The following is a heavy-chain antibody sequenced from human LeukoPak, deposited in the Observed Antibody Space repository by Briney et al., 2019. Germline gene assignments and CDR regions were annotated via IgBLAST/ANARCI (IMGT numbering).Heavy chain of an antibody. CDR3: ARVITIFGVACDAFDI. D-gene: IGHD3-3*01. Sequence: ASVKVSCKASGYTFTGYYMHWVRQAPGQGLEWMGRINPNSGGTNYAQKFQGRVTMTRDTSISTAYMELSRLRSDDTAVYYCARVITIFGVACDAFDIWGQGTMVTVSS. J-gene: IGHJ3*02. CDR1: GYTFTGYY. CDR2: INPNSGGT. V-gene: IGHV1-2*06.